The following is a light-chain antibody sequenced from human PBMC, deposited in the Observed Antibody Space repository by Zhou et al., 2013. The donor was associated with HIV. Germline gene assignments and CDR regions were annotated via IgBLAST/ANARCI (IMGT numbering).Light chain of an antibody. J-gene: IGKJ1*01. Sequence: EIVLTQSPGTLSLSPGERATLSCRASQSVSSSYLAWYQQKPGQAPRLLIYDTSDRATGIPDRFSGSGSGTDFTLTINRLEPEDFAVYYCQQFRGTFGQGTKVEIK. CDR2: DTS. CDR1: QSVSSSY. V-gene: IGKV3-20*01. CDR3: QQFRGT.